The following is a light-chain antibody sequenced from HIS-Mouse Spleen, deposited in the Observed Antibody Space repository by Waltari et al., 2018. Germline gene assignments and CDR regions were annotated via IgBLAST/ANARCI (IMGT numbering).Light chain of an antibody. CDR2: EGS. CDR1: SPNIGAGYG. V-gene: IGLV2-23*01. J-gene: IGLJ3*02. Sequence: QSVLTQPPSVSGAPGQRVPISCTGSSPNIGAGYGVHWYQQHPGKAPKLMIYEGSKRPSGVSNRFSGSKSGNTASLTISGLQAEDEADYYCCSYAGSSTWVFGGGTKLTVL. CDR3: CSYAGSSTWV.